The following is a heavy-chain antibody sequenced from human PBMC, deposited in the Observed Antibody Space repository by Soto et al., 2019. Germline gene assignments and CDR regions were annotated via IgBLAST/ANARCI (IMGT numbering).Heavy chain of an antibody. D-gene: IGHD3-3*01. J-gene: IGHJ4*02. Sequence: ESGGGVVQPERSLRLSCTASNFVFSVYSLHWVRQAPGKGLEWVALISYTISRDNSKNTLYLQMNSLRREDTAVYYCARDKDQYDFWGGTLDSWGQGTLVTVSS. CDR1: NFVFSVYS. CDR2: ISY. CDR3: ARDKDQYDFWGGTLDS. V-gene: IGHV3-30*04.